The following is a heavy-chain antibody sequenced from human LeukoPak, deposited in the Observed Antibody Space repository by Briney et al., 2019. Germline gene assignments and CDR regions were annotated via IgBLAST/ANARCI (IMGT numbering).Heavy chain of an antibody. V-gene: IGHV3-21*01. CDR3: AREGFYFFDF. J-gene: IGHJ4*01. CDR2: ISTSSSYI. Sequence: GGSLRLSCAASGFTFSSYTMNWVRQAPGKGLEWVSSISTSSSYIYYADSVKGRFTISRDNAKDSVYLQMNSLRAEDSAIYYCAREGFYFFDFWGQGTLVTVSS. CDR1: GFTFSSYT.